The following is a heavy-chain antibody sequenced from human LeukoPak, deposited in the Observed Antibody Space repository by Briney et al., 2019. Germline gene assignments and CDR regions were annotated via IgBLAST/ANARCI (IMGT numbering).Heavy chain of an antibody. Sequence: GGSLRLSCAASGFTFSSYAMHWVRQAPGKGLEWVAVISYDGSNKYYADSVEGRFTISRDNSKNTLYLQMNSLRAEDTAVYYCARDSEVVTYYYYYGMDVWGQGTTVTVSS. CDR3: ARDSEVVTYYYYYGMDV. J-gene: IGHJ6*02. V-gene: IGHV3-30-3*01. D-gene: IGHD3-22*01. CDR2: ISYDGSNK. CDR1: GFTFSSYA.